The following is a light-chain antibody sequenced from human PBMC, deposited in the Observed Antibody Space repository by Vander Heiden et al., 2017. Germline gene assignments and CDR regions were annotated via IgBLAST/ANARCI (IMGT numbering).Light chain of an antibody. CDR3: CSYASSSTLV. V-gene: IGLV2-23*01. Sequence: QSALTQPASVSASPGQSITISCTGTSSDVGSYDLVSWYQQHPGKAPKLMIYEGSKRPSGVSNRFSGSKSGNTASLTISGLQAEDEADYYCCSYASSSTLVFGGGTKLTVL. CDR1: SSDVGSYDL. CDR2: EGS. J-gene: IGLJ2*01.